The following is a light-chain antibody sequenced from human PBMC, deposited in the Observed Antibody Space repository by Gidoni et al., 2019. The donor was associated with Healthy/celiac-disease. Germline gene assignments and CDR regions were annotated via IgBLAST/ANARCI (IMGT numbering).Light chain of an antibody. CDR1: QSVSSSY. V-gene: IGKV3-20*01. CDR2: GAS. J-gene: IGKJ4*01. Sequence: EIVLTQSPGTLPLSPGERATLSCRASQSVSSSYLAWYQQKPGQAPRLLIYGASSRATGIPDRFSGSGSGTDFTLTISRLEPEDVAVYYCQQYGSSPLLTFGGGTKVEIK. CDR3: QQYGSSPLLT.